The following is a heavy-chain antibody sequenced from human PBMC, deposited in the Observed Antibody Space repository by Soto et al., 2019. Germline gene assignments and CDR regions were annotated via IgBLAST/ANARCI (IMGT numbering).Heavy chain of an antibody. CDR2: INHSGSS. J-gene: IGHJ5*02. CDR3: ARGLSFSDNVVVPAAISLLAP. D-gene: IGHD2-2*02. V-gene: IGHV4-34*01. Sequence: LSCAFGRGVVIGCYGSLIRKPQGKGLEWIGEINHSGSSNYNPSLKSRVTISVDTSKNQFSLKLSSVTAADTAVYYCARGLSFSDNVVVPAAISLLAPRGNGTPVPVSS. CDR1: RGVVIGCY.